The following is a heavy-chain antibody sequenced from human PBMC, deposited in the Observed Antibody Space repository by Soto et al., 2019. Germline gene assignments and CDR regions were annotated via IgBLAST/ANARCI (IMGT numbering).Heavy chain of an antibody. D-gene: IGHD1-26*01. CDR1: GYTFTAYY. J-gene: IGHJ4*02. CDR2: INPNSGGT. Sequence: ASVKVSCKASGYTFTAYYMHWVRQAPGQGLEWMGWINPNSGGTNYAQKFRGRVTMTRDTSTSTAYMEVSRLRSDDTAVYFCARDGHRSGDFWGQGTLVTVSS. CDR3: ARDGHRSGDF. V-gene: IGHV1-2*02.